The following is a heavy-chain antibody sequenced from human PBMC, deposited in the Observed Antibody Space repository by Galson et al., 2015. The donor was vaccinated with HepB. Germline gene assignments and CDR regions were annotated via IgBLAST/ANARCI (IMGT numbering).Heavy chain of an antibody. Sequence: SLRLSCAASGFTFSSYAMSWVRQAPGKGLEWVSIVSGGGGSTYYADSVKGRFTISRDNSKNTLYLQMNSLSAEDTAVYYCAKDGTTMIPKGYYFDYWGQGSLVTVSS. J-gene: IGHJ4*02. CDR1: GFTFSSYA. V-gene: IGHV3-23*01. D-gene: IGHD3-22*01. CDR2: VSGGGGST. CDR3: AKDGTTMIPKGYYFDY.